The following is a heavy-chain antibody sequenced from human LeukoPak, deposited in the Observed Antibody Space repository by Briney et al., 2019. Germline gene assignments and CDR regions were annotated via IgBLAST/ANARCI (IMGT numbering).Heavy chain of an antibody. CDR1: GGSFSGYY. CDR2: INHSGST. J-gene: IGHJ4*02. D-gene: IGHD3-3*02. V-gene: IGHV4-34*01. CDR3: ARSSTRLPDY. Sequence: SETLSLTCAAYGGSFSGYYWSWIRQPPGKGLEWIREINHSGSTNYNPSLKSRVTISVDTSKNQFSLKLSSVTAADTAVYYCARSSTRLPDYWGQGTLVTVSS.